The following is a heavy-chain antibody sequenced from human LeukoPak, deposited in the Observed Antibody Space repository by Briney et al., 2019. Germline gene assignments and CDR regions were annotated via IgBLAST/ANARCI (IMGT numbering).Heavy chain of an antibody. CDR3: ARDDGSPFDP. D-gene: IGHD3-10*01. CDR2: IRGKTYGGAT. CDR1: GFIFGDYA. V-gene: IGHV3-49*04. J-gene: IGHJ5*02. Sequence: GGSLRLSCTGSGFIFGDYAMSWVRQGPGKGLEGVGFIRGKTYGGATEYAASVKDRFTISRDDSRSIVYLQMNSLETEDTGVYYCARDDGSPFDPWGQGTLVTVSS.